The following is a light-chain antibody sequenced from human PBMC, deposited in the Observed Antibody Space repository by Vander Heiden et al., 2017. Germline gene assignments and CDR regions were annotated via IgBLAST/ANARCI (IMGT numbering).Light chain of an antibody. CDR3: CSYAGSSTFLVV. CDR2: EGS. Sequence: QSALTQPASVSGSPGQSTTISCTGTSSDVGSYNLVSWYQQHPGRAPKLMIYEGSKRPSGVSNRFSGSKSGNTASLTISGLQAEDEADYYCCSYAGSSTFLVVFGGGTKLTVL. CDR1: SSDVGSYNL. V-gene: IGLV2-23*03. J-gene: IGLJ2*01.